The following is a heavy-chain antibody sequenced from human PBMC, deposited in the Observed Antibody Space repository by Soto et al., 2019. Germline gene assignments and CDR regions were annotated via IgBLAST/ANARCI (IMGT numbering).Heavy chain of an antibody. Sequence: ASVKVSCKASGYTFTSYAMHWVRQAPGQRLEWMGWINAGNGNTKYSQKFQGRVTITGDTSTSTAYMELSSLRSEDTAVYYCASSVEYSSSWVPINFDYWGQGTLVTVSS. CDR3: ASSVEYSSSWVPINFDY. V-gene: IGHV1-3*01. D-gene: IGHD6-13*01. J-gene: IGHJ4*02. CDR2: INAGNGNT. CDR1: GYTFTSYA.